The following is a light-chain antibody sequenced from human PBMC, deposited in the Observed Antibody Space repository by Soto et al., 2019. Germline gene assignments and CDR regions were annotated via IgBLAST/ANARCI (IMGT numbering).Light chain of an antibody. V-gene: IGKV3-11*01. CDR1: QSVSNSD. J-gene: IGKJ5*01. CDR2: DAS. CDR3: QQRSNWPPIT. Sequence: IVLTQSPGTLSLSPGERATLSCRASQSVSNSDLAWYQQKPGQAPRLLIYDASNRATGIPARFSGSGSGTDFTLTISSLEPEDFAVYYCQQRSNWPPITFGQGTRLEIK.